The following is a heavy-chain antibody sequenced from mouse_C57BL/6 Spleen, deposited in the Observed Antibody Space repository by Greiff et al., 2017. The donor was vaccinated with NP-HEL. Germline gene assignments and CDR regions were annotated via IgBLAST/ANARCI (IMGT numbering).Heavy chain of an antibody. V-gene: IGHV1-69*01. CDR3: ARRSFIGGYFDY. CDR2: IDPSDSYT. D-gene: IGHD1-1*01. Sequence: VQLKQPGAELVMPGASVKLSCKASGYTFTSYWMHWVKQRPGQGLEWIGEIDPSDSYTNYNQKFKGKSTLTVDKSSSTAYMQLSSLTSEDSAVYYCARRSFIGGYFDYWGQGTTLTVSS. CDR1: GYTFTSYW. J-gene: IGHJ2*01.